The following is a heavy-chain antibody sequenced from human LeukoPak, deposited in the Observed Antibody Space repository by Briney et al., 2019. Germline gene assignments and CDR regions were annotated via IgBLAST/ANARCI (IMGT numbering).Heavy chain of an antibody. Sequence: GGSLRLSCAASGFTFSSYGMHWVRQAPGKGLEWVAFIRYDGSNKYYADSVKGRFTISRDNSKNTLYLQMNSLRAEDTAVYYCAKDKSSSSKNFDYWGQGTLVTVSP. V-gene: IGHV3-30*02. CDR3: AKDKSSSSKNFDY. CDR2: IRYDGSNK. D-gene: IGHD6-13*01. J-gene: IGHJ4*02. CDR1: GFTFSSYG.